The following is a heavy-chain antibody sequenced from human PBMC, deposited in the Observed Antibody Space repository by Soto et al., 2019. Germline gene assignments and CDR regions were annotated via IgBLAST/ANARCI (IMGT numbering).Heavy chain of an antibody. D-gene: IGHD6-13*01. CDR1: GYTFTSYG. Sequence: QVQLVQSGAEVKKPGASVKVSCKASGYTFTSYGISWVRQAPGQGLEWMGWISAYNGNTNYAQKLQGRVTMTTDTSTRTDYMELRSLRSDDTAVYYCASGAAAGTRGNWFDPWGQGTLVTVSS. CDR2: ISAYNGNT. V-gene: IGHV1-18*01. CDR3: ASGAAAGTRGNWFDP. J-gene: IGHJ5*02.